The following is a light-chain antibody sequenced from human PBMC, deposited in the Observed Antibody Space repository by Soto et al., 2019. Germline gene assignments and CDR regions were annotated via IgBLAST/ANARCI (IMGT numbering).Light chain of an antibody. V-gene: IGKV3-20*01. CDR2: GAS. CDR1: QSVSRSY. CDR3: QQYDSSPWT. Sequence: EIVLTQSPGTLSLSPGERATLSCRASQSVSRSYLAWYQQKLGQAPRLLIYGASSRATGIPDRFSGSGSGTDFTXXISRXXXXXXXXXYCQQYDSSPWTFGQGTKVEIK. J-gene: IGKJ1*01.